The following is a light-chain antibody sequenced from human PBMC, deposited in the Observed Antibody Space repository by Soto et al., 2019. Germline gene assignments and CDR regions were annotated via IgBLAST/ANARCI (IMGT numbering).Light chain of an antibody. CDR1: QNINNW. CDR3: QHMRT. J-gene: IGKJ1*01. V-gene: IGKV1-5*01. Sequence: DIQMTQSPSTLSASIGDRVTITCRASQNINNWIAWYQQKPGKAPKFLIYDASTLESGVPSRFRGSGFGTGFSLTISRRQPNDFGSYYCQHMRTVGQGTKVEMK. CDR2: DAS.